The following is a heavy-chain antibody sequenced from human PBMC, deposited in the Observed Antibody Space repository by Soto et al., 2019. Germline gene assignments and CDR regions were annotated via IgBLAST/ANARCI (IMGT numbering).Heavy chain of an antibody. V-gene: IGHV3-23*01. CDR2: ISGSGGST. CDR3: AKWSSSSEDYYYYGMEV. D-gene: IGHD6-6*01. Sequence: PGWSLRLSCAASGFTFSSYAMSLVRQAPGKGLEWVSSISGSGGSTYYADSVKGRFTISRDNSKNTLYLQMNSLRAEDTAVYYCAKWSSSSEDYYYYGMEVWGEGTKVTVSS. J-gene: IGHJ6*04. CDR1: GFTFSSYA.